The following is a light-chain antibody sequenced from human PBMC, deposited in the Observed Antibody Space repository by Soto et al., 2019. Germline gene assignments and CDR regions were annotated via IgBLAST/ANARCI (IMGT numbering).Light chain of an antibody. CDR1: SSDVGGYNY. CDR3: TSYAGSNNRGV. V-gene: IGLV2-8*01. CDR2: EVN. J-gene: IGLJ1*01. Sequence: QPALTQPPSASGSPGQSVTISCTGTSSDVGGYNYIAWYQHHPGKAPKLIIYEVNRRPSGVPDRFSGSKSGNTASLTVSGLQAEDEADYYCTSYAGSNNRGVFGSGTKVTVL.